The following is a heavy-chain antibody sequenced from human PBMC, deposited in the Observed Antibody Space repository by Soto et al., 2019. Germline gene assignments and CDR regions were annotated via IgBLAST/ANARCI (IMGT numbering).Heavy chain of an antibody. V-gene: IGHV1-2*04. Sequence: ASVKVSCKASGYTFTGYYMHWVRQAPGQGLEWMGWINPNSGGTNYAQKFQGWVTMTRDTSISTAYMELSRLRSDDTAVYYCARDSLGRGQGYYYYMDVWGKGTTVTVSS. CDR3: ARDSLGRGQGYYYYMDV. CDR1: GYTFTGYY. CDR2: INPNSGGT. J-gene: IGHJ6*03. D-gene: IGHD3-16*01.